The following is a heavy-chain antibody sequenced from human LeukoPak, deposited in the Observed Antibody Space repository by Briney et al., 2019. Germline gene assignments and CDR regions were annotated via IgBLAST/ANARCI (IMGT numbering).Heavy chain of an antibody. J-gene: IGHJ3*02. CDR1: GGSISSYY. Sequence: SSETLSLTCTVSGGSISSYYWSWIRQPPGKGLEWIGYIYYSGSTNYNPSLKSRVTISVDTSKNQFSLKLSSVTAADTAVYYCARDRTPWWELTPIYDAFDIWGQGTMVTVSS. CDR2: IYYSGST. V-gene: IGHV4-59*01. D-gene: IGHD1-26*01. CDR3: ARDRTPWWELTPIYDAFDI.